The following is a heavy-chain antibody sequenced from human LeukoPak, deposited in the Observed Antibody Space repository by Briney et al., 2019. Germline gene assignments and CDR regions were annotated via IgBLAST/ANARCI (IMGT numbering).Heavy chain of an antibody. CDR2: IYYSGST. J-gene: IGHJ4*02. CDR3: ARDRGYDYVWGSSL. D-gene: IGHD3-16*01. CDR1: GGSISSSSYY. V-gene: IGHV4-39*07. Sequence: SETLSLTCTVSGGSISSSSYYWGWIRQPPGKGLEWIGSIYYSGSTYYNPSLKSRVTISVDTSKNQFSLKLSSVTAADTAVYYCARDRGYDYVWGSSLWGQGTLVTVSS.